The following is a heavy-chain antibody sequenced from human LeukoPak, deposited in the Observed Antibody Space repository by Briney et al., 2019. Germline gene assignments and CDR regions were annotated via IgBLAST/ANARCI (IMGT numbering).Heavy chain of an antibody. CDR3: AKGRRYYSPFDY. V-gene: IGHV3-9*01. CDR2: ISWDGDII. J-gene: IGHJ4*02. D-gene: IGHD2-15*01. CDR1: GFTFDDYA. Sequence: PGGSLTLSCAASGFTFDDYAMHWVRQAPGKGLEWVSGISWDGDIIGYAGSVKGRFTISRDNAKNSLYLQTNSPTAEDTALYSCAKGRRYYSPFDYWGQGTLVTVSS.